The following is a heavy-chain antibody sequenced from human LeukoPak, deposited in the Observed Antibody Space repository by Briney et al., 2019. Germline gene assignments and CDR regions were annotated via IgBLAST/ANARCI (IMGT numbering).Heavy chain of an antibody. V-gene: IGHV4-39*01. J-gene: IGHJ4*02. Sequence: SETLSLTCSVSGGSISSSFYYWGWIRQPPGKGLEWIGSIYYSGSTYYNPSLKSRVTISVDTSKNQFSLKLTSVTAADTAVYYCARHKGLNHLVPMDYWGQGTLVTVSS. CDR2: IYYSGST. CDR3: ARHKGLNHLVPMDY. D-gene: IGHD6-13*01. CDR1: GGSISSSFYY.